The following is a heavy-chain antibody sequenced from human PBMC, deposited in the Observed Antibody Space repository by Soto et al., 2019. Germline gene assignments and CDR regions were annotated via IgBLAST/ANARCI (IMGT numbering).Heavy chain of an antibody. V-gene: IGHV4-61*08. CDR3: ARYFDWPNAFDI. Sequence: TSETLSLTCAVSGGSISSGGYSWSWIRQPPGKGLEWIGYMYYTGNTNYNPSLKSRVTISIDTSKNQYSLKLRSVTAADTAVYFCARYFDWPNAFDIWGQGTMVTVSS. CDR1: GGSISSGGYS. J-gene: IGHJ3*02. D-gene: IGHD3-9*01. CDR2: MYYTGNT.